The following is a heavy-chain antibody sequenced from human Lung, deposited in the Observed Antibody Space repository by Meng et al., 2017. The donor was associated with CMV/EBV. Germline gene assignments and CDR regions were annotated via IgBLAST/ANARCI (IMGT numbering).Heavy chain of an antibody. CDR3: ASWNDIDDYMYSFDY. Sequence: ESXKISXAGSGLSFNRHSLNWVRQTPGKGLEWVSRISGTSDYTWYADSVKGRFTISRDNARSSLYLQMNSLRPEDTAVYYCASWNDIDDYMYSFDYWGQGVXVTVSS. D-gene: IGHD1-1*01. J-gene: IGHJ4*02. CDR1: GLSFNRHS. CDR2: ISGTSDYT. V-gene: IGHV3-21*06.